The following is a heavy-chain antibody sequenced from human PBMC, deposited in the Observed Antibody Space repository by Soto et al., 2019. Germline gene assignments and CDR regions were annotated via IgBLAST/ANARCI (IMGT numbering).Heavy chain of an antibody. CDR3: AHRWASSGWQFDY. Sequence: TLTPTWSGSGDAIRSGEYYWSWIRQPPGKGLEWIGYIYCSGNTYYNPSLKTRVTISVDTSKNQFSLKLSSVTAADTAVYSCAHRWASSGWQFDYWAQGPLVTGSS. V-gene: IGHV4-30-4*01. CDR1: GDAIRSGEYY. CDR2: IYCSGNT. J-gene: IGHJ4*02. D-gene: IGHD6-19*01.